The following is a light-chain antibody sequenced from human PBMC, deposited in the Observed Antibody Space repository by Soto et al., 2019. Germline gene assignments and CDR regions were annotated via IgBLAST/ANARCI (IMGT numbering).Light chain of an antibody. CDR1: QGVSSY. V-gene: IGKV3-11*01. CDR3: QQRSNWPT. Sequence: EIVLTQSPATLSLSPGERATLSCRASQGVSSYLAWYQQKPGQAPRLLIYDASNRATGIPAGFSGSGSGTDFTLTISSLEPEDFAVYYCQQRSNWPTFGGGTKVEIK. CDR2: DAS. J-gene: IGKJ4*01.